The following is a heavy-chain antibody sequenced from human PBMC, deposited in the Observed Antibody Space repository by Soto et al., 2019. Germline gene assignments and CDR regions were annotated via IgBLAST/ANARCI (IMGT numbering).Heavy chain of an antibody. J-gene: IGHJ6*02. CDR1: GYSFTSYW. CDR3: ATTYCGGDCYSYYYYGMDV. D-gene: IGHD2-21*02. CDR2: IDPSDSYT. V-gene: IGHV5-10-1*01. Sequence: GESLKISCKGSGYSFTSYWISWVRQMPGKGLEWMGRIDPSDSYTNYSPSFQGHVTISADKSISTAYLQWSSLKASDTAMYYCATTYCGGDCYSYYYYGMDVWGQGTTVTVSS.